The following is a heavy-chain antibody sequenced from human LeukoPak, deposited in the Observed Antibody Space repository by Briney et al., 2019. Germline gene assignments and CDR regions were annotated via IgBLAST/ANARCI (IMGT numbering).Heavy chain of an antibody. D-gene: IGHD3-3*01. V-gene: IGHV4-59*08. CDR3: ARGGFAFLDY. J-gene: IGHJ4*02. CDR2: VYYTGRT. Sequence: SETLSLTCTDSGGSLTGYYWSWIRQPPGKGLEWIAYVYYTGRTLYNPSLESRVTISVDTSKTQISLKLTSVTAADTAVYYCARGGFAFLDYWGQGTLVPVSS. CDR1: GGSLTGYY.